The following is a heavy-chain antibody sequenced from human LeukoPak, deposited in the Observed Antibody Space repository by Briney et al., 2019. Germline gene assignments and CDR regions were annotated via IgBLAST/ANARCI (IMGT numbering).Heavy chain of an antibody. Sequence: GGSLRLSCAASGFTYSRYWMSWVRQAPGKGLEWVANIKQDGSEKDYVDSVKGRFTISRDNAKNSLYLQMNSLTAEDTAVYYCARDRAVTTEGFDYWGQGTLVTVSS. V-gene: IGHV3-7*01. CDR2: IKQDGSEK. CDR1: GFTYSRYW. J-gene: IGHJ4*02. CDR3: ARDRAVTTEGFDY. D-gene: IGHD4-11*01.